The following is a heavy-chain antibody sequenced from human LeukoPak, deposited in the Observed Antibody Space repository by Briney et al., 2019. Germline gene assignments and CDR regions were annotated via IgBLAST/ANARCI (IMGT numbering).Heavy chain of an antibody. CDR1: GFSLSTSGVG. Sequence: GPTLATPTQTLTLTCTFSGFSLSTSGVGVGWIRQPPGKALEWLALIYWDDDKRYSPSLKSRLTITKDTSKNQVVLTMTNMDPVDTATYYCAHCNRGYNYVYYFDYWGPATLATVSS. CDR2: IYWDDDK. V-gene: IGHV2-5*02. CDR3: AHCNRGYNYVYYFDY. J-gene: IGHJ4*02. D-gene: IGHD5-18*01.